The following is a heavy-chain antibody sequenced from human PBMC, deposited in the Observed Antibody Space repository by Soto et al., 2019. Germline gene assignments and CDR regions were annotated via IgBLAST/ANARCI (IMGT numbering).Heavy chain of an antibody. CDR1: GFTFRSFT. D-gene: IGHD6-13*01. Sequence: EGSLRLSCAASGFTFRSFTMNWVRQAPGKGLEWVSTISSNSAYIYYTDALRGRFTISRDNAKNSLHLQMNSLRAEDTAVYYCARDASRDSSARGWFDPWGPGTLVTVSS. V-gene: IGHV3-21*01. CDR2: ISSNSAYI. J-gene: IGHJ5*02. CDR3: ARDASRDSSARGWFDP.